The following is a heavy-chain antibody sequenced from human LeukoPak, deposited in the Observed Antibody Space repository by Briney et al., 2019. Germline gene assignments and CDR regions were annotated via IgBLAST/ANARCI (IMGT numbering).Heavy chain of an antibody. CDR3: ALTGSGVYYYYIDV. CDR2: ISGSGGST. V-gene: IGHV3-23*01. Sequence: GGSLRLSCAASGFTFSSYAMSWVRQAPGRGLEWVSAISGSGGSTYYADSVKGRFTISRDNSKNTLYLQMNSLRAEDTAVYYCALTGSGVYYYYIDVWGKGTTVTVSS. J-gene: IGHJ6*03. CDR1: GFTFSSYA. D-gene: IGHD7-27*01.